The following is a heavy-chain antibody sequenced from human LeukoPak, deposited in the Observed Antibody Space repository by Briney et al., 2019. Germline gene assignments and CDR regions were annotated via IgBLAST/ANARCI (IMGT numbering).Heavy chain of an antibody. CDR2: IYYSGST. V-gene: IGHV4-39*07. J-gene: IGHJ5*02. Sequence: SENLSLTCTVSGGSISSSSYYWGWIRQPPGKGLEWIGSIYYSGSTYYNPSLKSRVTISVDTSKNQFSLKLSSVTAADTAVYYCAGKYSGSYLNWFDPWGQGTLVTVSS. CDR1: GGSISSSSYY. D-gene: IGHD1-26*01. CDR3: AGKYSGSYLNWFDP.